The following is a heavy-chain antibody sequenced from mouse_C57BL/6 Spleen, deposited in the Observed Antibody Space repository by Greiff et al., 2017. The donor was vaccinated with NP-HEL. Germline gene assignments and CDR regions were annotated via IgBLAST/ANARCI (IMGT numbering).Heavy chain of an antibody. J-gene: IGHJ2*01. CDR2: IRLKSDNYAT. D-gene: IGHD1-1*01. CDR3: TASLTTVVDFDY. Sequence: EVKLVESGGGLVQPGGSMKLSCVASGFTFSNYWMNWVRQSPEKGLEWVAQIRLKSDNYATHYAESVKGRFTISRDDSKSSVYLQMNNLRAEDTGIYYCTASLTTVVDFDYWGQGTTLTVSS. CDR1: GFTFSNYW. V-gene: IGHV6-3*01.